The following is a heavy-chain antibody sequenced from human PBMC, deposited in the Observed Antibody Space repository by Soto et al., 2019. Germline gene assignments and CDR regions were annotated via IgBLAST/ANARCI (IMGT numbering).Heavy chain of an antibody. CDR3: VRYSSSWWAYSLEY. D-gene: IGHD6-13*01. Sequence: GGSLRLSCAASGFTFSSYWMSWVRQAPGKGLEWVANIKQDGSEKYYVDSVKGRFTISRDNAKNSLYLQMNSLRAEDTAVYYCVRYSSSWWAYSLEYWGQGTRVTVSS. CDR1: GFTFSSYW. V-gene: IGHV3-7*05. CDR2: IKQDGSEK. J-gene: IGHJ4*02.